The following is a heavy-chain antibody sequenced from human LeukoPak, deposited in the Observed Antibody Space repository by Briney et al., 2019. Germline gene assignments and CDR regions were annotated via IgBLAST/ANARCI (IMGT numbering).Heavy chain of an antibody. Sequence: GESLKISGKGSGYSFTSYWIGWVRQTPGKGLGWMGIIYPGDSDTRYSPSFQGQVTISADQSISTAYLQWSSLKASDTAMYYCARQTGTTFVTIDYWGQGTLVTVSS. CDR2: IYPGDSDT. CDR1: GYSFTSYW. D-gene: IGHD1-7*01. CDR3: ARQTGTTFVTIDY. J-gene: IGHJ4*02. V-gene: IGHV5-51*01.